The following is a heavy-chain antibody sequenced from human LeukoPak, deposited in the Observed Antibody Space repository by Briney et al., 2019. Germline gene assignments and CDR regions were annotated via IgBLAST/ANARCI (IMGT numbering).Heavy chain of an antibody. D-gene: IGHD6-13*01. J-gene: IGHJ6*03. CDR3: ARGGSSQGSTPKQYFYYMNV. V-gene: IGHV4-59*01. Sequence: PSETLSLTCAVSNGSIGYYYWSWLRQPPGKGLEWTGYIYHTGGTNYNPSLKSRLTISLDMSRNQLSLRLTSVTAADTAVYYCARGGSSQGSTPKQYFYYMNVWGRGTTVSVSS. CDR2: IYHTGGT. CDR1: NGSIGYYY.